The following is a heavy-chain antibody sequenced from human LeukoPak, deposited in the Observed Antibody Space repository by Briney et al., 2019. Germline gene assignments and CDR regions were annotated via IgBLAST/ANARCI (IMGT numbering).Heavy chain of an antibody. D-gene: IGHD4-23*01. V-gene: IGHV1-46*01. CDR2: INPSGGST. CDR3: ARELRFPPTMVVTLGEFDP. CDR1: GYTFTSYH. J-gene: IGHJ5*02. Sequence: ASVKVSCKASGYTFTSYHMHWVRQAPGQGLEWMGIINPSGGSTSYAQKFQGRVTMTRDTSTSTVYMELSSLRSEDTAVYYCARELRFPPTMVVTLGEFDPWGQGTLVTVSS.